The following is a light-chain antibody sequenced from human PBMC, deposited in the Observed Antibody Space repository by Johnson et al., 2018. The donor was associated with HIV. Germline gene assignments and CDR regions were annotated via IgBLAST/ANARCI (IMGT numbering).Light chain of an antibody. Sequence: QSVLTQSPSVSAAPGQKVTISCSGSSSNIGNNYVSWFQQLTGTAPKLLICENDKRPSGIPDRFSGSKSGTSATLGITGLQTGDEADYYCGTWDSSLSFYVFGTGTKVTVL. CDR2: END. CDR3: GTWDSSLSFYV. V-gene: IGLV1-51*02. J-gene: IGLJ1*01. CDR1: SSNIGNNY.